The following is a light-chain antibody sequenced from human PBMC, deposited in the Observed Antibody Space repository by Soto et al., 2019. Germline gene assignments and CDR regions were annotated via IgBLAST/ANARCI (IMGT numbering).Light chain of an antibody. CDR3: QHFLSYPLT. V-gene: IGKV1-5*03. CDR2: EAS. Sequence: DIQMTQSPSTLSASVGDGVTITCRASQRISSWLAWYQQKPGKAPKLLIYEASILQSGVPSRFSGSGSGTEFTLTISSLQTDDFATYYCQHFLSYPLTFGGGTKVDI. J-gene: IGKJ4*01. CDR1: QRISSW.